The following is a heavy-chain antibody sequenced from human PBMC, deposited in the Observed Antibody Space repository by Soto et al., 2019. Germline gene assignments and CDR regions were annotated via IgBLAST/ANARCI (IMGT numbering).Heavy chain of an antibody. CDR2: IYSDDSDI. CDR3: ARGGRSSSRVFDF. Sequence: EVQLVQSGAEVKKSGESLKISCKGSGYSFTSYWIGWVRQMPGKGLEWLGAIYSDDSDIRYSPSFQGQVTISADKSINTAYLQWNSLKASDTAMYFCARGGRSSSRVFDFWGQGTLVTVSS. J-gene: IGHJ4*02. D-gene: IGHD6-6*01. CDR1: GYSFTSYW. V-gene: IGHV5-51*01.